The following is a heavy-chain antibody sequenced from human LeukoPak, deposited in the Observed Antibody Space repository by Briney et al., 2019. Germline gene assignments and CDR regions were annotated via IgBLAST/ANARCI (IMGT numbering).Heavy chain of an antibody. CDR2: IYSGGST. CDR3: ATTIAVAGTILDDAFDI. Sequence: PGRSLRLSCAASGFTVSSNYMSWVRQAPGKGLEWVSVIYSGGSTYYADSVKGRFTISRDNSKNTLYPQMNSLRAEDTAVYYCATTIAVAGTILDDAFDIWGQGTMVTVSS. V-gene: IGHV3-53*01. J-gene: IGHJ3*02. D-gene: IGHD6-19*01. CDR1: GFTVSSNY.